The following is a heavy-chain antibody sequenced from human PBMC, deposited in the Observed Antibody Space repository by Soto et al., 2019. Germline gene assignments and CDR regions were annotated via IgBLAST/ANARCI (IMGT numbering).Heavy chain of an antibody. D-gene: IGHD6-19*01. CDR2: IYSGGST. CDR1: GFTFSSYS. CDR3: ARDYSGWYDY. V-gene: IGHV3-66*01. Sequence: EVQLVESGGGLVKPGGSLRLSCAASGFTFSSYSMNWVRQAPGKGLEWVSVIYSGGSTYYADSVKGRFTISRDNSKNTLYLQMNSLRAEDTAVYYCARDYSGWYDYWGQGTLVTVSS. J-gene: IGHJ4*02.